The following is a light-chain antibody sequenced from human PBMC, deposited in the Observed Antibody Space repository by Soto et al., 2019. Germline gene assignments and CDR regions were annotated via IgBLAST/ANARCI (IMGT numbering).Light chain of an antibody. CDR1: ESIDNW. Sequence: DVQRTQSTSTLSASVGDTVTITCRASESIDNWLAWYQQKPGKAPKLLIFAASTLVRGVPSRFSGRGSGTEFTLTISSLQADHYATFYCQPAHPDWTCARGTKVDIK. J-gene: IGKJ1*01. CDR2: AAS. V-gene: IGKV1-5*01. CDR3: QPAHPDWT.